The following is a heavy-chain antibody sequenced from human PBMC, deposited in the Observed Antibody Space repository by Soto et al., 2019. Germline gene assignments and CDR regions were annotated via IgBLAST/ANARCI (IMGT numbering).Heavy chain of an antibody. CDR3: ARGQALYDSSGYYYYYYGMAV. D-gene: IGHD3-22*01. CDR2: IYTSGST. J-gene: IGHJ6*02. Sequence: SETLSLTCTVSGGSISSYYWSWIRQPAGKGLEWIGRIYTSGSTNYNPSLKSRVTMSVDTSKNQFSLKLSSVTAADTAVYYCARGQALYDSSGYYYYYYGMAVSGQGTRVTFSS. CDR1: GGSISSYY. V-gene: IGHV4-4*07.